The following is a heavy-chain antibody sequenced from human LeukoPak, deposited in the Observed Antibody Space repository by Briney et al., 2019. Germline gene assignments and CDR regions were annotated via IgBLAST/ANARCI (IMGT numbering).Heavy chain of an antibody. CDR1: GYSISSGYS. V-gene: IGHV4-38-2*01. Sequence: PSETLSLTCAVSGYSISSGYSWGWIRQPPGKGLEWIGSTHHSGSTYYNPSLKSRVPISLDSSKNQFSLKLISVTAADTAVYYCARRWTYFPCFWGQGTLVTVSS. J-gene: IGHJ4*02. CDR3: ARRWTYFPCF. D-gene: IGHD1-26*01. CDR2: THHSGST.